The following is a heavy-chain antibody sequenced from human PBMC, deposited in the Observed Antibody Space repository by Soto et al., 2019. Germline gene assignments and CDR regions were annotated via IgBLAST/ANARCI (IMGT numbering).Heavy chain of an antibody. CDR1: GFTLSTYS. CDR2: ISSRSSYL. J-gene: IGHJ6*03. CDR3: ARDGRSCNAYFYFFSIDF. D-gene: IGHD2-15*01. Sequence: EVQLVESGGGLVKPGGSLRLSCAASGFTLSTYSMNWVRQAPGKGLEGVSSISSRSSYLYYADSVKGLFSIFRDNPKNSLFLQINNRIDVYMAVSYCARDGRSCNAYFYFFSIDFWCKGTTVTVSS. V-gene: IGHV3-21*02.